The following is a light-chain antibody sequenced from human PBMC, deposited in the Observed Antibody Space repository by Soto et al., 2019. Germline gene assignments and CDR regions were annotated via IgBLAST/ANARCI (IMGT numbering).Light chain of an antibody. Sequence: ELVLTQSPGTISLPPLAIATLSCRSRERLSSVYLAWYQQRPGQPPWLLIYGASNRATGIPDRFSGSGSGTDFTLIINRLEPEDVAIYYCQQYGGSPRITCGQGTRLEIK. CDR3: QQYGGSPRIT. V-gene: IGKV3-20*01. J-gene: IGKJ5*01. CDR1: ERLSSVY. CDR2: GAS.